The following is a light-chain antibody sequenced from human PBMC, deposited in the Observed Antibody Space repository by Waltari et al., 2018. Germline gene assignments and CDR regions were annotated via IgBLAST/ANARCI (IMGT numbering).Light chain of an antibody. CDR1: TSTIGNTY. J-gene: IGLJ2*01. CDR3: GTWDNNLSALV. CDR2: ETE. Sequence: QSVLTQPPSVSAAPGQKVTISRSGSTSTIGNTYVSWYQQLPGAAPKVFSDETETRPSGIPDRFSGSKSGTSASLGITGLQTGDEAAYYCGTWDNNLSALVFGGGTRLTVL. V-gene: IGLV1-51*02.